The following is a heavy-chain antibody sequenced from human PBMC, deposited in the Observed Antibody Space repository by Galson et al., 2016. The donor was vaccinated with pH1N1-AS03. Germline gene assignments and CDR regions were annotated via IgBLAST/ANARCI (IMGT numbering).Heavy chain of an antibody. CDR3: ARKPTGSMVVTIGGGYFDP. CDR1: GFSLNTNGVG. CDR2: IYWNSEK. J-gene: IGHJ2*01. D-gene: IGHD2-21*02. V-gene: IGHV2-5*01. Sequence: PALVKPTQTLTLTCDFSGFSLNTNGVGVGWIRQPPGKPLEWLALIYWNSEKRYNPFLKGRLTITKDTSKNQVVLTMTNMAPVDTATYFCARKPTGSMVVTIGGGYFDPWGRGTLVAVSS.